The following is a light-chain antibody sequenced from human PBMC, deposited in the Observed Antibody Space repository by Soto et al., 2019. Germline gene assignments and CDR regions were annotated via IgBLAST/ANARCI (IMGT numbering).Light chain of an antibody. J-gene: IGKJ1*01. CDR3: QHPKT. Sequence: EIVLTHSPATLSLSPGERATLSCRASQIVSSYLAWYQQKPGQAPRLLIYDASNRATGIPARFSGSGSGTDFTLTISRLEPEDFAVYYCQHPKTFGQGTKV. CDR1: QIVSSY. CDR2: DAS. V-gene: IGKV3-11*01.